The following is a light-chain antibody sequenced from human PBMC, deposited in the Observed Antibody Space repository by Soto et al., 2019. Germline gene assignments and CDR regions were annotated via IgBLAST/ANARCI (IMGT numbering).Light chain of an antibody. J-gene: IGLJ1*01. CDR1: SSDVGGYNY. V-gene: IGLV2-8*01. Sequence: QSALTQPPSASGSPGQSVAISCTGTSSDVGGYNYVSWYQQHLGKAPKLMIYEVNKRPSGVPDRFSGSKSGNTASLTVSGLQAEDEADYYCSSYAGSSNVFATGTKVTVL. CDR2: EVN. CDR3: SSYAGSSNV.